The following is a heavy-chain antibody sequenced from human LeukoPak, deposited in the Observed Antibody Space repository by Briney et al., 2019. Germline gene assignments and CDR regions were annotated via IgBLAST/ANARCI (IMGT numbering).Heavy chain of an antibody. CDR1: GFTFSSYA. V-gene: IGHV3-30*18. D-gene: IGHD5-24*01. CDR3: AKDGSNDKDPHLDY. Sequence: PGGSLRLSCAASGFTFSSYAMSWVRQAPGKGLEWVAVISYDGSNKYYADSVKGRFTISRDNSKSTLYLQMNSLRAEDTAVYYCAKDGSNDKDPHLDYWGQGTLVTVSS. CDR2: ISYDGSNK. J-gene: IGHJ4*02.